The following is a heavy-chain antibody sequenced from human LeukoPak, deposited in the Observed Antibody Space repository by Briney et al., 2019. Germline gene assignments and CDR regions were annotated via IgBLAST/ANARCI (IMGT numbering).Heavy chain of an antibody. CDR2: INHSGST. V-gene: IGHV4-34*01. J-gene: IGHJ1*01. CDR3: ARGILGYCSGGSCYSFPH. D-gene: IGHD2-15*01. CDR1: GGSFSGYY. Sequence: PSETLSLTCAVYGGSFSGYYWSWIRQPPGTGLEWIGEINHSGSTNYNPSLKSRVTISVDTSKNQFSLKLSSVTAADTAVYYCARGILGYCSGGSCYSFPHWGQGTLVTVSS.